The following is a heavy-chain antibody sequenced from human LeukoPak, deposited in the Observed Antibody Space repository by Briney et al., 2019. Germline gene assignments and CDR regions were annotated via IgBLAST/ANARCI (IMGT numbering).Heavy chain of an antibody. CDR1: GYTFTGYY. CDR3: ARDRSGSYGAFDY. Sequence: GASVKVSCKASGYTFTGYYMHWVRQAPGQGLEWMGWINPNSGGTNYAQKFRGRVTMTRDTSISTADMDLSRLTSDDTAVYYCARDRSGSYGAFDYWGQGTLVTVSS. D-gene: IGHD1-26*01. CDR2: INPNSGGT. J-gene: IGHJ4*02. V-gene: IGHV1-2*02.